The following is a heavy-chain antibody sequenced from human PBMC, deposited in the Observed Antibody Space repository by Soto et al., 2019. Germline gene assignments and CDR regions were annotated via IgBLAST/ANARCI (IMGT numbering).Heavy chain of an antibody. CDR2: ISYDGSNK. CDR3: ARDSLPGVVPAGEDAFDI. D-gene: IGHD2-2*01. CDR1: GFTFSSYA. J-gene: IGHJ3*02. Sequence: GGSLRLSCAASGFTFSSYAMHWVRQAPGKGLEWVAVISYDGSNKYYADSVKGRFTISRDNSKNTLYLQMNSLRAEDTAVYYCARDSLPGVVPAGEDAFDIWGQGTMVTVSS. V-gene: IGHV3-30-3*01.